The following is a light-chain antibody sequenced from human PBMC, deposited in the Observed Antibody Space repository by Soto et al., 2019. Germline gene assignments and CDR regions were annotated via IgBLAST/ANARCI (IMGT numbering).Light chain of an antibody. V-gene: IGLV2-23*01. CDR3: CSYAGSSTWV. CDR2: EGS. Sequence: QSVLTQPASVSGSLGQSITISCTGTSSDVGNYNLVSWYQQHPGKAPKLMIYEGSQRPSGVSNRFSGSKSGNTASLTISGLQAEDEADYYCCSYAGSSTWVFGGGTKVTVL. J-gene: IGLJ3*02. CDR1: SSDVGNYNL.